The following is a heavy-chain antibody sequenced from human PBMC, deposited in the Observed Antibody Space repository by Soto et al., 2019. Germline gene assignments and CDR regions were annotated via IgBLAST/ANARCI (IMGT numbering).Heavy chain of an antibody. CDR2: IFINGNT. CDR3: ARSGGSYNFDS. Sequence: SETLSLTCTVSSGSVGTYYWSWIRQPAGKGLEWIGRIFINGNTNYNPSLRSRVTMSVDTSKAQFSLNLTSVTAADTAVYFCARSGGSYNFDSWGQGTLVTVSS. J-gene: IGHJ4*02. D-gene: IGHD2-15*01. V-gene: IGHV4-4*07. CDR1: SGSVGTYY.